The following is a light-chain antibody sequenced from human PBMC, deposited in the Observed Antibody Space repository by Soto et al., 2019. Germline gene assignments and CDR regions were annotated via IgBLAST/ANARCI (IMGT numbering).Light chain of an antibody. CDR3: MQGSHWPWT. CDR2: SVS. CDR1: QSLVDSDGNTY. Sequence: DVVMTQSPLSLPVTLGQSASISCKSSQSLVDSDGNTYLIWLQQRPGQSPRRLIYSVSNRDSGVPDRFSGSGSGTDFTLKISRVEAEDVGLYYCMQGSHWPWTFGQGTKVEFK. J-gene: IGKJ1*01. V-gene: IGKV2-30*01.